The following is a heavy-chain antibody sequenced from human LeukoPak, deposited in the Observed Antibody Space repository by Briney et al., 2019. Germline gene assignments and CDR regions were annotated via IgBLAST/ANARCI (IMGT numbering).Heavy chain of an antibody. CDR1: GGSINSGSHY. J-gene: IGHJ2*01. CDR2: IYTTGST. Sequence: SETLSLTCTVSGGSINSGSHYWSWIRQPAGKGLEWIGRIYTTGSTKYNPSLKSRVTISIDTSKNQFSLKLSSVTAADTAVYYCARSGGYCGSTTCHVKYFDLWGRGTLVTVSS. V-gene: IGHV4-61*02. D-gene: IGHD2-2*01. CDR3: ARSGGYCGSTTCHVKYFDL.